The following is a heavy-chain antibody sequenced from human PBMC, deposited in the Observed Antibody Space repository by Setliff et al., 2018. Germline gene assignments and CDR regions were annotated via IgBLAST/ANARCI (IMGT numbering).Heavy chain of an antibody. J-gene: IGHJ4*02. CDR2: IYYSGST. CDR1: GGSISSSSYY. Sequence: SETLSLTCTVSGGSISSSSYYWGWIRQPPGKGLEWIGSIYYSGSTYYNPSLKSRVTISVDTSKNQFSLKLSSVTAADTAVYYCASWGTVTLFDYWGQGTLVTAPQ. CDR3: ASWGTVTLFDY. V-gene: IGHV4-39*01. D-gene: IGHD4-4*01.